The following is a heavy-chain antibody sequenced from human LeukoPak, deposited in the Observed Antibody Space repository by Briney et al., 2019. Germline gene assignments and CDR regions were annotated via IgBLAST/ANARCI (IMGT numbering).Heavy chain of an antibody. CDR1: GFTFTSSA. CDR2: IFVGSGNT. J-gene: IGHJ3*02. D-gene: IGHD3-22*01. CDR3: AAADNYYDSSGYPLYAFDI. V-gene: IGHV1-58*02. Sequence: SVKVSCKASGFTFTSSAMQWVRQARGQRREGIGWIFVGSGNTKYAQKFPERVTITRDMSTSTAYMELSSLRSEDTAVYYRAAADNYYDSSGYPLYAFDIWGQGTMVTVPS.